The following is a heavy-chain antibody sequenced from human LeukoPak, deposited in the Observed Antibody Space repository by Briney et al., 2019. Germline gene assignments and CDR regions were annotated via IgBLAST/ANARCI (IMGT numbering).Heavy chain of an antibody. CDR3: ARVPGSSGPGIFEY. CDR1: GFTFSNYW. J-gene: IGHJ4*02. CDR2: IKQDGSEK. Sequence: PGGSLRLSCAASGFTFSNYWMSWVRQAPGKGLEWVANIKQDGSEKFYVDSVKGRLTISRDNAKNSLYLQMNSLRVEDTAVYYCARVPGSSGPGIFEYWGQGTLVTVSS. V-gene: IGHV3-7*01. D-gene: IGHD6-19*01.